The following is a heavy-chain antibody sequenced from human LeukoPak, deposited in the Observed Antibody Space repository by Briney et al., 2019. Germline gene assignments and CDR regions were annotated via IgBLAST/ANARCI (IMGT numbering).Heavy chain of an antibody. CDR2: FDPEDGET. J-gene: IGHJ5*02. Sequence: GSVKVSCKVSGYTLTELSMHWVRQAPGKGLEWMGGFDPEDGETIYAQKFQGRVTMTEDTSTDTAYMELSSLRSEDTAVYYCATFAPFSFNWFDPWGQGTLVTVSS. CDR3: ATFAPFSFNWFDP. CDR1: GYTLTELS. V-gene: IGHV1-24*01.